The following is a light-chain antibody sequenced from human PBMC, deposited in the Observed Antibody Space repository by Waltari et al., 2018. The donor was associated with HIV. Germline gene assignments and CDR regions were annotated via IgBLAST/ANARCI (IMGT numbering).Light chain of an antibody. CDR1: SSNLELNT. CDR3: ASWVDRLNGWV. Sequence: QSVLPQPPSTSGTPGPRVTISCSGSSSNLELNTVNWYQHLPGTPPKLLIYSSNLRPSGFPDRFSGSKSGTSSSLAISGLQSEDEADYYCASWVDRLNGWVFGGGTKLTVL. CDR2: SSN. V-gene: IGLV1-44*01. J-gene: IGLJ3*02.